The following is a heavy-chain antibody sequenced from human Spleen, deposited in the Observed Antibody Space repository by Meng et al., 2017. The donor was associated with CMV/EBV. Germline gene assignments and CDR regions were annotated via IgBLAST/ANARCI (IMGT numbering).Heavy chain of an antibody. CDR3: ARAGYYDSSGTSVDY. J-gene: IGHJ4*02. CDR1: GFTFSYYY. D-gene: IGHD3-22*01. V-gene: IGHV3-11*01. Sequence: GESLKTSCPASGFTFSYYYMSWIRQAPGKGLEWVSHISGSGSTIYYADSVKGRFTISRDNAKNSLYLQMNSLRAEDTAVYYCARAGYYDSSGTSVDYWGQGTLVTVSS. CDR2: ISGSGSTI.